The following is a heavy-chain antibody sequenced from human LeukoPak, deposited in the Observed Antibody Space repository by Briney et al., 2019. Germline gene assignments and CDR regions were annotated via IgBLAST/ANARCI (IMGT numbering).Heavy chain of an antibody. CDR1: GFTFSSYG. CDR2: IWYDGSNK. J-gene: IGHJ5*02. CDR3: ARSGLLWFGESPENWFDP. D-gene: IGHD3-10*01. Sequence: GGSLRLSCAASGFTFSSYGMHWVRQAPGKGLEWVAVIWYDGSNKYYADSVKGRFTISRDNSKNTLYLQMNSLRAEDTAVYYCARSGLLWFGESPENWFDPWGQGTLVTVSS. V-gene: IGHV3-33*01.